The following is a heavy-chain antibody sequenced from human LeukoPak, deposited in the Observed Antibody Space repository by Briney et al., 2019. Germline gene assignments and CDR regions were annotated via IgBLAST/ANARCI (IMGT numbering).Heavy chain of an antibody. CDR1: GGSISSGSFY. Sequence: PSETLSLTCTVSGGSISSGSFYWSWIRQPAGKGLEWIGRIYNSGHTRYNPSLKSRVTLSVDTSKNQFSLRLTSVTAADTAVYYCAREYVTMVRDVIIMNSYYYYMDAWGKGTTVTISS. V-gene: IGHV4-61*02. J-gene: IGHJ6*03. CDR2: IYNSGHT. CDR3: AREYVTMVRDVIIMNSYYYYMDA. D-gene: IGHD3-10*01.